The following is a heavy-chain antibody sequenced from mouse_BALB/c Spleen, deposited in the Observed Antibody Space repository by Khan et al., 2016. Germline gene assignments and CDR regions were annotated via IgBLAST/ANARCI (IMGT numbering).Heavy chain of an antibody. D-gene: IGHD1-1*01. V-gene: IGHV3-2*02. CDR3: ATTTVVATRYFDV. J-gene: IGHJ1*01. CDR1: GYSITSDYA. Sequence: EVQLQESGSGLVKPSQSLSLTCTVTGYSITSDYAWNWIRQFPGNKLEWMGYISYSGSTSYNPSLKSRISITRDTSKNQFFLQLNSVTTEDTATYDCATTTVVATRYFDVWGAGTTVTVSS. CDR2: ISYSGST.